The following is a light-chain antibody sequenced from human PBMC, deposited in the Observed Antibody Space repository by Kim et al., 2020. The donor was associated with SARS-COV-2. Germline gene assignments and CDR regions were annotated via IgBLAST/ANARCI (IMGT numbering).Light chain of an antibody. Sequence: QSALTQPASVSGSPGQSITISCTGTSSNIGSYDHVSWYQQHPGKVPELLVFEVNRRPSGISSRFSGSKSGNMASLTISGLQAEDEADYYCSSYGGTDSFFLFGGGTKVTVL. CDR3: SSYGGTDSFFL. CDR1: SSNIGSYDH. V-gene: IGLV2-23*02. J-gene: IGLJ2*01. CDR2: EVN.